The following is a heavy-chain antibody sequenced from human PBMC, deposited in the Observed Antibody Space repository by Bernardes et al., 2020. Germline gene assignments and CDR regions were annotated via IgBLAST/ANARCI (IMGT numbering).Heavy chain of an antibody. J-gene: IGHJ4*02. CDR1: GYRFTDYA. CDR2: INADNGHT. D-gene: IGHD2-2*01. V-gene: IGHV1-3*01. Sequence: ASVKVSCRASGYRFTDYAVNWVRQAPGQRPEWMGWINADNGHTKYSQKFQDRITITRDTSANTAYMEVSSLRSEDTAVYFCARGIWSASGTPYYYDSWGQGTLVTVSS. CDR3: ARGIWSASGTPYYYDS.